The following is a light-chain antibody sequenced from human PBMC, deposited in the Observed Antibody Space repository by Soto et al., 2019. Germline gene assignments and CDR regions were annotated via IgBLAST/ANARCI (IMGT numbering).Light chain of an antibody. CDR2: GAS. Sequence: EIVLTQSPGNLSLSPGERATLSCRASQCVSSSFLVWYQQKPGQAPRLLMYGASSRATGIPDRFRGTGSGTDFTLTISRLEPEDFAVYYCQQYGSSPYTFGLGTKLESK. V-gene: IGKV3-20*01. J-gene: IGKJ2*01. CDR1: QCVSSSF. CDR3: QQYGSSPYT.